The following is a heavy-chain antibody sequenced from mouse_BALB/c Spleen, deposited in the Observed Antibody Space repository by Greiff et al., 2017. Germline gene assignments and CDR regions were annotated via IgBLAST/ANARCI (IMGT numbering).Heavy chain of an antibody. CDR3: ARNYGSSYWYFDV. D-gene: IGHD1-1*01. CDR1: GYSFTSYW. CDR2: IDPSDSET. J-gene: IGHJ1*01. Sequence: VKLQESGPQLVRPGASVKISCKASGYSFTSYWMHWVKQRPGQGLEWIGMIDPSDSETRLNQKFKDKATLTVDKSSSTAYMQLSSPTSEDSAVYYCARNYGSSYWYFDVWGAGTTVTVSS. V-gene: IGHV1S126*01.